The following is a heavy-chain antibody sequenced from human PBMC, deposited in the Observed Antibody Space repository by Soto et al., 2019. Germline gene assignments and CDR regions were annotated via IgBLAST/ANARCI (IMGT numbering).Heavy chain of an antibody. D-gene: IGHD1-26*01. CDR2: INPNRGGT. Sequence: QVQLVQSGAEVKKPGASVKVSCKASGYTFTGYYMHWVRQAPGQALEWMGWINPNRGGTKYAQKFQGWISMTRDTYISTAYMELSRLRSDDTAVYYCAREDAGDGSYAKFDYWGQGTLVTVSS. J-gene: IGHJ4*02. V-gene: IGHV1-2*04. CDR1: GYTFTGYY. CDR3: AREDAGDGSYAKFDY.